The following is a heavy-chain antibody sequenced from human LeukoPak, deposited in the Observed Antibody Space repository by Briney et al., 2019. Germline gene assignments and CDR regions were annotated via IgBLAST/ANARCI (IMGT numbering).Heavy chain of an antibody. CDR3: ARGGLGSSWYWSSIYWYFDL. Sequence: KPSETLSLTCAVYGGSFSGYYWSWIRQPPGKGLEWIGEINHSGSTNYNPSLKSRVTISVDTSKNQFSLKLSSVTAADTAVYYCARGGLGSSWYWSSIYWYFDLWGRGTLVTVSS. J-gene: IGHJ2*01. D-gene: IGHD6-13*01. CDR2: INHSGST. V-gene: IGHV4-34*01. CDR1: GGSFSGYY.